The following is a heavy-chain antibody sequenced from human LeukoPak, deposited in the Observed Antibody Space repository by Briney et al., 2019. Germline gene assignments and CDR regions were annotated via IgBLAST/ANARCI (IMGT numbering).Heavy chain of an antibody. CDR3: ARGRELKLGAL. Sequence: GAPVKVSCKASGYTFTGYYIHWVRQAPGQGLEWMGWINPNSGGTNYAQKFQGRVTMTRDTSIRIAYMELSRLTSDDAAVYYCARGRELKLGALWGQGTLVTVSS. CDR2: INPNSGGT. CDR1: GYTFTGYY. J-gene: IGHJ4*02. D-gene: IGHD1-26*01. V-gene: IGHV1-2*02.